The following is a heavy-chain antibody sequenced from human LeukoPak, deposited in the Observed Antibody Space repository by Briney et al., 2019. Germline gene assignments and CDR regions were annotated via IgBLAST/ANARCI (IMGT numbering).Heavy chain of an antibody. CDR2: IYYSGST. CDR3: ARLWYYYDSSGYSYYFDY. J-gene: IGHJ4*02. D-gene: IGHD3-22*01. Sequence: SETLFLTCTVSGGSISSYYWSWIRQPPGKGLEWIGYIYYSGSTNYNPSLKSRVTISIDTPKNQFSLKLSSVTAADTDVYYCARLWYYYDSSGYSYYFDYWGQGTLVTVSS. V-gene: IGHV4-59*01. CDR1: GGSISSYY.